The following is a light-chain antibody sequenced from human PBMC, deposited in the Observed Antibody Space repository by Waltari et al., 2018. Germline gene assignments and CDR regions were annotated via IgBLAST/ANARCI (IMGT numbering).Light chain of an antibody. V-gene: IGLV2-23*01. CDR3: CSYAGSSTLV. J-gene: IGLJ3*02. CDR1: SSDVGSYNP. Sequence: QSALTQPASVSGSPGQSIPISCTGTSSDVGSYNPVPWYQQHPGKAPKLMIYEGSKRPSGVSNRFSGSKSGNTASLTISGLQAEDEADYYCCSYAGSSTLVFGGGTKLTVL. CDR2: EGS.